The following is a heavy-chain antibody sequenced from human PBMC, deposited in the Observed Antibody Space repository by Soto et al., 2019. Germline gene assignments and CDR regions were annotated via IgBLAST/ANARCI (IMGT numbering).Heavy chain of an antibody. V-gene: IGHV3-21*01. CDR2: IRGFSPYT. CDR3: SRDRGYDAHDYYYNAMDV. CDR1: GFTFRTYT. D-gene: IGHD2-15*01. J-gene: IGHJ6*02. Sequence: PGGSLRLCCIASGFTFRTYTMNWVRQAPGKGLGLVSGIRGFSPYTFYAESVKGRFTISRDNAENSLYLQMNSLGVEDTAVYYCSRDRGYDAHDYYYNAMDVWGQGTTVTVSS.